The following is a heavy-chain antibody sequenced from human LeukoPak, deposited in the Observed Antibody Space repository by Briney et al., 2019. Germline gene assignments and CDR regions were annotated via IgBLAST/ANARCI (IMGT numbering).Heavy chain of an antibody. CDR3: ARWGPEDSSGFFYFDS. V-gene: IGHV5-51*01. Sequence: GESLEISCKASGYKFSDFWIAWVRQMPGKGLEWMGVILPDQSEPRYHPSFEGQVTISADTSFSTTSLQWTGLKASDSALYFCARWGPEDSSGFFYFDSWGQGTLVTVSS. CDR1: GYKFSDFW. D-gene: IGHD3-22*01. CDR2: ILPDQSEP. J-gene: IGHJ4*02.